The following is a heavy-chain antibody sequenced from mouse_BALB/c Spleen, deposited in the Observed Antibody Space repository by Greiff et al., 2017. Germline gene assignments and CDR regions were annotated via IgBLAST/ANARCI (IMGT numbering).Heavy chain of an antibody. J-gene: IGHJ1*01. CDR1: GFSLTRYG. CDR2: LWAGGST. Sequence: QVQLKESGPGLVAPSQSLSITCTVSGFSLTRYGVHWVRPPPGTGLEWLGVLWAGGSTNYNSALMSRLSISKDNSKSQVSLKMNRLQTDDTAMYYCARDDYENFEGGGAGTTVTVSS. CDR3: ARDDYENFEG. V-gene: IGHV2-9*02. D-gene: IGHD2-4*01.